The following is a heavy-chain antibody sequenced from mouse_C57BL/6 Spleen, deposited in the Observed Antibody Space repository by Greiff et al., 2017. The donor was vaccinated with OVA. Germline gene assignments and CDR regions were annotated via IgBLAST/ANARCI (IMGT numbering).Heavy chain of an antibody. D-gene: IGHD3-3*01. Sequence: QVQLQQSGAELVRPGASVKLSCKASGYTFTDYYINWVKQRPGQGLEWIARIYPGSGNTYYNEKFKGKATLTAEKSSSTAYMQLSSLTSEDSAVYFCARGGDGDFDYWGQGTTLTVSS. CDR1: GYTFTDYY. J-gene: IGHJ2*01. CDR2: IYPGSGNT. V-gene: IGHV1-76*01. CDR3: ARGGDGDFDY.